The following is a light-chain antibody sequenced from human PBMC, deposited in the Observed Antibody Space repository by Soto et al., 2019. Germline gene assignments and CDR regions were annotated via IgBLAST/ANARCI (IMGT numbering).Light chain of an antibody. J-gene: IGLJ1*01. CDR2: DVS. CDR3: TSYTSSSTYV. V-gene: IGLV2-14*03. Sequence: QSALTQPASVSGSPGQSITISCTGTSSDVGGYNFVSWYQHQPGKAPKLMIYDVSNRPSGVSNRFSASKSGNTASLTISGRQADDEADYYCTSYTSSSTYVFGAGTKVTVL. CDR1: SSDVGGYNF.